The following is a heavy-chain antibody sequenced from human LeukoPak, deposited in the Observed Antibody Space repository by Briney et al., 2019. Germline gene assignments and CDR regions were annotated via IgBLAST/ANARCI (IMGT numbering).Heavy chain of an antibody. CDR3: ARCYYYGSGRAFDI. J-gene: IGHJ3*02. CDR2: ISSSGSTI. D-gene: IGHD3-10*01. CDR1: GFTFSSYE. Sequence: GGSLRLSCAASGFTFSSYEMNWVRQAPGKGLEWVSYISSSGSTIYYADSVKGRFTISRDNAKNSLYLQMNSLRAEDTAVYYCARCYYYGSGRAFDIWGQGTMVTVSS. V-gene: IGHV3-48*03.